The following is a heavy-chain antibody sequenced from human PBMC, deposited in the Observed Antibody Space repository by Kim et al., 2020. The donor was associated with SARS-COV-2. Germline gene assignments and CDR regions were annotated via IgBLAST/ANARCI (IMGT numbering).Heavy chain of an antibody. CDR2: MNPNSGNT. CDR1: GYTFTSYD. V-gene: IGHV1-8*01. Sequence: ASVKVSCKASGYTFTSYDINWVRQATGQGLEWMGWMNPNSGNTGYAQKFQGRVTMTRNTSISTAYMELSSLRSEDTAVYYCARGDEGSGNPLSNPWGQGTLVTVSS. D-gene: IGHD3-10*01. CDR3: ARGDEGSGNPLSNP. J-gene: IGHJ5*02.